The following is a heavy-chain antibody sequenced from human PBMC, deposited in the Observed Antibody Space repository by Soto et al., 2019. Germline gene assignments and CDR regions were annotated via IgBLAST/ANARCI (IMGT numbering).Heavy chain of an antibody. Sequence: LSLTCTVSGDSVSSGSYYWSWIRQPPGKGLEWIGYIYYSGSTNYNPSLKSRVTISVDTSKNQFSLKLSSVTAADTAVYYCARAPGGTLDYWGQGTLVTVSS. CDR1: GDSVSSGSYY. D-gene: IGHD1-1*01. CDR3: ARAPGGTLDY. V-gene: IGHV4-61*01. J-gene: IGHJ4*02. CDR2: IYYSGST.